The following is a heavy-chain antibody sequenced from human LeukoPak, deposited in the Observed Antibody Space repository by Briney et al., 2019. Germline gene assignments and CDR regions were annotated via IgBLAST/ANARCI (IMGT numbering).Heavy chain of an antibody. Sequence: KAGGSLRLSCAASGFTFSTYIMNWVRQAPGKGLEWVPSISSSSDYIYYVDSVKGRFTISRDNAKNSLYLQMNSLRAEDTAVYYCARGNIKFDYWGQGTLATVSS. CDR3: ARGNIKFDY. V-gene: IGHV3-21*01. CDR2: ISSSSDYI. CDR1: GFTFSTYI. J-gene: IGHJ4*02.